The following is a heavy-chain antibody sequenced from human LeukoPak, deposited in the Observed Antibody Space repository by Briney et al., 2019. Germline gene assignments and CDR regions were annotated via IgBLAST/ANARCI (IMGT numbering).Heavy chain of an antibody. CDR2: IAGGEEST. J-gene: IGHJ4*02. CDR1: GFIFNTNG. CDR3: AGADPFDC. V-gene: IGHV3-21*01. Sequence: GGSLRLSCAISGFIFNTNGMNWVRQSPGRGLEWLATIAGGEESTYYADSVKGRFTISRDNDRNSLYLQMNSLRAEDTAVYYCAGADPFDCWGQGTLVTVSS.